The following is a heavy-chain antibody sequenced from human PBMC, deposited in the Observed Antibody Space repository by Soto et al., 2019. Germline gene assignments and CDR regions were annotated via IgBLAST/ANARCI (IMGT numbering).Heavy chain of an antibody. Sequence: GASVKVSCKASGGTFSSYAISWVRQAPGQGLEWMGGIIPIFGTANYAQKFQGRVTITADESTSTAYMELSSLRSEDTAVCYCARDPPPPVLRYFRPQGYYGMDVWGQGTTVTVSS. CDR3: ARDPPPPVLRYFRPQGYYGMDV. J-gene: IGHJ6*02. CDR1: GGTFSSYA. CDR2: IIPIFGTA. V-gene: IGHV1-69*13. D-gene: IGHD3-9*01.